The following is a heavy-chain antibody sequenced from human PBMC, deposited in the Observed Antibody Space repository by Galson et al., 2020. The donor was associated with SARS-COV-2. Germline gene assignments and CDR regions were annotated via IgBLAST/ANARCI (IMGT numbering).Heavy chain of an antibody. CDR3: ARSVWIGEFSPGA. CDR1: GYTFTAYY. CDR2: INPNSGGT. D-gene: IGHD3-10*01. J-gene: IGHJ1*01. Sequence: ASVKVSCKASGYTFTAYYMHWVRQAPGQGLEWMGWINPNSGGTNYAQKFQGRVTMTRDTSISTAYMELSRLRSDDTAVYYCARSVWIGEFSPGAGGEGNMVTVSS. V-gene: IGHV1-2*02.